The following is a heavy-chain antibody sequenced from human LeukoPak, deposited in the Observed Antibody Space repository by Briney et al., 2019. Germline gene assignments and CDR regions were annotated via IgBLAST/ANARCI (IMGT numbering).Heavy chain of an antibody. CDR2: ISSSSSYI. CDR3: ARGPYDFSRYGMDV. V-gene: IGHV3-21*01. D-gene: IGHD3-3*01. Sequence: KSGGSLRLSCAASGFTFSSYSMIWVRQAPGKGLEWVSSISSSSSYIYYADSVKGRFTISRDNAKNSLYLQMNSLRAEDTAVYYCARGPYDFSRYGMDVWGQGTTVTVSS. CDR1: GFTFSSYS. J-gene: IGHJ6*02.